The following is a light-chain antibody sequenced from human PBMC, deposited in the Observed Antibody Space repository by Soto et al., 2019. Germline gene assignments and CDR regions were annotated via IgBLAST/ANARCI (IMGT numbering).Light chain of an antibody. Sequence: EIVMTQSPATLSVSPGERATLSCRASQSVSSNLAWYQQKPGQAPRLLIYGASTRAAGIPARFSGSGSGTEFTLAITGLQSKDVAVYYCQQYNNWPPWTFGQGTKVEIK. CDR3: QQYNNWPPWT. CDR1: QSVSSN. V-gene: IGKV3-15*01. CDR2: GAS. J-gene: IGKJ1*01.